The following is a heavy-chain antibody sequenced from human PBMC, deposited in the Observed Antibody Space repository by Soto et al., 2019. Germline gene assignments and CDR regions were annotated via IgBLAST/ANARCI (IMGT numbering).Heavy chain of an antibody. CDR2: ISWNSGSI. Sequence: EVQLVESGGGLVRPGRSLRLSCAASGFTFNDYAMHWVRQAPGKGLEWVSGISWNSGSINYADSVKGRFTISRDNAKSSLFLQMNSLRAEDTALYYCARATGWYSLFDFWGQGTLVTVSS. V-gene: IGHV3-9*01. J-gene: IGHJ4*02. CDR3: ARATGWYSLFDF. CDR1: GFTFNDYA. D-gene: IGHD6-19*01.